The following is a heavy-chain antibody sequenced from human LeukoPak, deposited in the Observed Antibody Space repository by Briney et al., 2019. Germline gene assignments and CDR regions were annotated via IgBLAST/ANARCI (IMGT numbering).Heavy chain of an antibody. CDR1: GYTFTGYY. CDR3: ATRSLAAAGTKISDY. V-gene: IGHV1-24*01. CDR2: FDPEDGET. D-gene: IGHD6-13*01. J-gene: IGHJ4*02. Sequence: GASVKVSCKASGYTFTGYYMHWVRQAPGKGLEWMGNFDPEDGETIYAQKFQGRVTMTEDTSTDTAYMELSSLRSEDTAVYYCATRSLAAAGTKISDYWGQGTLVTVSS.